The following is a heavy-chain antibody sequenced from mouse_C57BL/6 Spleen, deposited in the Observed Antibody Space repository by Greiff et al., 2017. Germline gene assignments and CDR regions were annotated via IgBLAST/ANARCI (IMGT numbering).Heavy chain of an antibody. CDR1: GFNIKDDY. D-gene: IGHD2-3*01. CDR3: TTYDGLCW. Sequence: EVQLQQSGAELVRPGASVKLSCTASGFNIKDDYMHWVKQRPEQGLEWIGWIDPENGDTEYASKFQGKATITADTSSNTAYLQLSSLTSEDTAVYYCTTYDGLCWWGQGTTLTVSS. J-gene: IGHJ2*01. CDR2: IDPENGDT. V-gene: IGHV14-4*01.